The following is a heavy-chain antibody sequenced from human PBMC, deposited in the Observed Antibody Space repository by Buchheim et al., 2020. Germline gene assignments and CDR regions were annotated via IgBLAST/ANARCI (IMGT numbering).Heavy chain of an antibody. CDR1: GYTFTTYA. CDR3: ASFDILTGYYFADYYGMDV. J-gene: IGHJ6*02. Sequence: QVQLVQSGAEVKKPGASVKVSCKASGYTFTTYAINWVRQAPGQGLEWMGWMNPNSGNTGYAQKFQGRVTMTRNTSISTAYMELSSLRSEDTAVYYCASFDILTGYYFADYYGMDVWGQGTT. V-gene: IGHV1-8*02. D-gene: IGHD3-9*01. CDR2: MNPNSGNT.